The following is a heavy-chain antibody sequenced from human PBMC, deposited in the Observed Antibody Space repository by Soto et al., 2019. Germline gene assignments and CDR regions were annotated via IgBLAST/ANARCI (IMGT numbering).Heavy chain of an antibody. CDR1: SGSISSYY. CDR3: ARRGSGSPFDY. CDR2: IYYSGST. J-gene: IGHJ4*02. V-gene: IGHV4-59*01. D-gene: IGHD3-10*01. Sequence: SETLSLTCTVSSGSISSYYWSWIRQPPGKGLEWIGYIYYSGSTNYNPSLKSRVTISIDTSKNQFSLKLSSVTAADTAVYYCARRGSGSPFDYWGQGTLVTVSS.